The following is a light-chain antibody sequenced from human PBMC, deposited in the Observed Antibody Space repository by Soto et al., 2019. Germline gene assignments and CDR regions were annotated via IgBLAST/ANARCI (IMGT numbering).Light chain of an antibody. J-gene: IGKJ1*01. V-gene: IGKV1-39*01. Sequence: DIQMTQSPSSLSASVGDRVTITCRASQSIDTYLNWYQQKPGKAPKFLIYAASSLQSGVPSRFSGGGSGTDFTLTISSLQPEDFATYYCQQSHSTPLVFGQGTKVEIK. CDR3: QQSHSTPLV. CDR2: AAS. CDR1: QSIDTY.